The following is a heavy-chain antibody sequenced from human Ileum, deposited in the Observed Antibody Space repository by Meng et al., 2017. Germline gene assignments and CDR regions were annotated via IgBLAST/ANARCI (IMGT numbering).Heavy chain of an antibody. CDR2: ISSNGETI. CDR3: ARDWFGELEGVPY. D-gene: IGHD3-10*01. Sequence: VQLVGSGGGLVKPVGSLRLSCAASGFTFTHYYMSWIRQEPGKGPEWISYISSNGETIYYADSVKGRFTISRDTANNSLFLQMNSLRVEDTAVYYCARDWFGELEGVPYWGQGTLVTVSS. J-gene: IGHJ4*02. V-gene: IGHV3-11*01. CDR1: GFTFTHYY.